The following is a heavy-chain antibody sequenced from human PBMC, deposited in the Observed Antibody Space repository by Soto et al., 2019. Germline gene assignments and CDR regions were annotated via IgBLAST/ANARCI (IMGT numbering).Heavy chain of an antibody. CDR2: INAGNGNT. CDR3: ARGGSSSWFNWFDP. J-gene: IGHJ5*02. CDR1: GYTFTSYA. Sequence: ASVKVSCKASGYTFTSYAMHWVRQAPGQRLEWMGWINAGNGNTKYSQKFQGRVTITRDTSASTAYMELSSLRSEDTAVYYCARGGSSSWFNWFDPWGQGTLVTVSS. D-gene: IGHD6-13*01. V-gene: IGHV1-3*01.